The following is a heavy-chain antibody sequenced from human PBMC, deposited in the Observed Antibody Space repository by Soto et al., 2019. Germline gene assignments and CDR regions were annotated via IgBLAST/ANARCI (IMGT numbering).Heavy chain of an antibody. V-gene: IGHV3-30-3*01. J-gene: IGHJ3*02. CDR3: ARAKQWLVHDAFDI. D-gene: IGHD6-19*01. Sequence: TGGSLRLSCAASGFTFSSYAMHWVRQAPGKGLEWVAVISYDGSNKYYADSVKGRFTISRDNSKNTLYLQMNSLRAEDTAVYYCARAKQWLVHDAFDIWGQGTMVTVSS. CDR2: ISYDGSNK. CDR1: GFTFSSYA.